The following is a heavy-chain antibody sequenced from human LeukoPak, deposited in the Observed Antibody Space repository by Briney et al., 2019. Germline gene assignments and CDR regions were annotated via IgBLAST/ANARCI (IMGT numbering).Heavy chain of an antibody. CDR3: ARAAYYMDV. CDR2: ISTSGSTV. V-gene: IGHV3-48*03. J-gene: IGHJ6*03. Sequence: SGGSLRLSCAASGFTFSSYEMNWVRQAPGKGLEWVSYISTSGSTVHYADSVKGRFTISRDNAKNSLYLQMNSLRAEDTAVYYCARAAYYMDVWGKGTTVTISS. CDR1: GFTFSSYE.